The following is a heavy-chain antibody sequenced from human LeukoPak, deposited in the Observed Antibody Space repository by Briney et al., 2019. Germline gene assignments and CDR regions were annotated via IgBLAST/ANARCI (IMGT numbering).Heavy chain of an antibody. D-gene: IGHD5-18*01. CDR3: ATNLPGYSYGYWVA. Sequence: SETLSLTCTVSGGSMSNYYWNWIRQPPGKGLEWIGYMFYTGSGKYNPSLKSRVTISVDTSKRQISLKLTSVTAADSAVYYCATNLPGYSYGYWVAWGQGTLVTVSS. CDR2: MFYTGSG. J-gene: IGHJ5*02. CDR1: GGSMSNYY. V-gene: IGHV4-59*01.